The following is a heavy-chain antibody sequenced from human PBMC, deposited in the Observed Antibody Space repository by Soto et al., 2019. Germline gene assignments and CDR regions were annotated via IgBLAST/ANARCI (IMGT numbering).Heavy chain of an antibody. D-gene: IGHD3-10*01. CDR2: ISDNGGTT. V-gene: IGHV3-23*01. J-gene: IGHJ6*03. Sequence: GSLRLSCAASEFTFSNYAMSWVRQAPGKGLEWVSSISDNGGTTYYADSVKGRFTISRDNSKNTLYLQMNSLRAEDTAVYYCAKGGRPGYYYYYYMDVWGKGTTVTVSS. CDR3: AKGGRPGYYYYYYMDV. CDR1: EFTFSNYA.